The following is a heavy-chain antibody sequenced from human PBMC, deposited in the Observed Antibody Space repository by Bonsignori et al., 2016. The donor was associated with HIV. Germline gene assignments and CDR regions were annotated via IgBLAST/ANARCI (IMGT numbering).Heavy chain of an antibody. CDR2: IRYDGSNK. Sequence: VRQAPGKGLEWVAFIRYDGSNKYYADSVKGRFTISRDNSKNTLYLQMNSLRAEDTAVYYCAKDGEGIYYDSSGYHYYYMDVWGKGTTVTVSS. V-gene: IGHV3-30*02. D-gene: IGHD3-22*01. CDR3: AKDGEGIYYDSSGYHYYYMDV. J-gene: IGHJ6*03.